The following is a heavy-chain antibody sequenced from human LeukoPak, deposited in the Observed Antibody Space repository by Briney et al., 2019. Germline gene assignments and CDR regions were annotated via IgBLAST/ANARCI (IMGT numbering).Heavy chain of an antibody. CDR3: ARTTEGEYSNGYFYYYYMDV. D-gene: IGHD4-11*01. J-gene: IGHJ6*03. V-gene: IGHV4-4*07. CDR2: ISTSGST. Sequence: SETLSLTCTVSGGSISSCYWSWIRQPAGKGLESVGHISTSGSTNYNPSLKSRVTISVDTSKNQFSLKRSSVTAADTAVYYCARTTEGEYSNGYFYYYYMDVWGKGTTVTISS. CDR1: GGSISSCY.